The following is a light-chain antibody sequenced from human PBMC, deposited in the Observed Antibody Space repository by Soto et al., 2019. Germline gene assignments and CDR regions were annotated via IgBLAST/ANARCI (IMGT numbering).Light chain of an antibody. V-gene: IGLV2-11*01. CDR3: CSYAGSYTFVYV. Sequence: VPIISTKTSSDVGGYNYVSWYQQHPGKAPKLMIYDVSKRPSGVPDRFSGSKSGNTASLTISGLQAEDEADYYCCSYAGSYTFVYVFGTGTKVTVL. CDR2: DVS. J-gene: IGLJ1*01. CDR1: SSDVGGYNY.